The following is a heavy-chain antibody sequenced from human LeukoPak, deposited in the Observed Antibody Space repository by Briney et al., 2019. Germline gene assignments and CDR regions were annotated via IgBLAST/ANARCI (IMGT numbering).Heavy chain of an antibody. J-gene: IGHJ4*02. V-gene: IGHV4-59*11. CDR1: GGSISSHY. D-gene: IGHD3-22*01. CDR3: ARYYDRSGYYYGCFDY. CDR2: IYYSGST. Sequence: SGTLSLTCTVSGGSISSHYWSWIRQPPGKGLEWIGHIYYSGSTNYNPSLKSRVTISVDTSKNQFSLELSSVTAADTAVYYCARYYDRSGYYYGCFDYWGQGTLVTVSS.